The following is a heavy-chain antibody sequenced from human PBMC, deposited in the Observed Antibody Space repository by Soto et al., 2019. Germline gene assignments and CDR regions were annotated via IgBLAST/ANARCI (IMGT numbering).Heavy chain of an antibody. CDR3: AKGEGQWELPL. V-gene: IGHV1-69*01. J-gene: IGHJ4*02. D-gene: IGHD1-7*01. CDR2: IIPVFGSP. CDR1: GGFVRSDP. Sequence: QLQLVQSGAEVKKPGSSVKVSCKASGGFVRSDPISWVRQAPGQGPEWIGGIIPVFGSPTYAEKFQGRVTITADESSRTAYLELTSLKSEDTAVYFCAKGEGQWELPLWGQGTQVIVSS.